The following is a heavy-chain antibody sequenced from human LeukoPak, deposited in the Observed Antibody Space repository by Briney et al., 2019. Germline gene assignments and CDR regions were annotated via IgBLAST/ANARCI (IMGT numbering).Heavy chain of an antibody. D-gene: IGHD6-19*01. V-gene: IGHV1-2*02. CDR1: GYTFTDYY. CDR3: ARAAEQWLTNWFDP. Sequence: ASVKVSCKASGYTFTDYYMHWVRQAPGQGLEWMGWINPKSGGRSYAQRFQGRVTMTRDTSISTAYMELSRLRSDDTAVYYCARAAEQWLTNWFDPWGQGTLVTVSS. CDR2: INPKSGGR. J-gene: IGHJ5*02.